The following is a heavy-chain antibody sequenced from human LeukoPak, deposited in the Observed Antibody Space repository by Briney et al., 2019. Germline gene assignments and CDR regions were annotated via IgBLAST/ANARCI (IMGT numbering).Heavy chain of an antibody. V-gene: IGHV3-15*01. Sequence: PGGSLRLSCAASGFTFSNAWMSWVRQAPGKGLEWVGRIKSKTDGGTTDYAAPVKGRFTISRDDSKNTLYLQMNSLKTEDTAVYYCTTVIVGATKAFDIWGQGTMVTVSS. CDR2: IKSKTDGGTT. D-gene: IGHD1-26*01. J-gene: IGHJ3*02. CDR3: TTVIVGATKAFDI. CDR1: GFTFSNAW.